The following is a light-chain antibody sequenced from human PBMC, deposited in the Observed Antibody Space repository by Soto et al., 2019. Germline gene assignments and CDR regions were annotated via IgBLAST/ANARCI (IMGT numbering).Light chain of an antibody. J-gene: IGLJ3*02. Sequence: QSALTQPASVSGSPGQSITISCTGTSSDIGNYDCVSWYQQHPGKAPKLMIYDVSIRPSGVSNRFSGSKSGNTASLTISGLQPEDEADYYCCSYAGTSTWVFGGGTKLTVL. CDR2: DVS. V-gene: IGLV2-23*02. CDR1: SSDIGNYDC. CDR3: CSYAGTSTWV.